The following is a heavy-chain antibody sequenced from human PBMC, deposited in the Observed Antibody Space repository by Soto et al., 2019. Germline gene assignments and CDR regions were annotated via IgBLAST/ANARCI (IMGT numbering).Heavy chain of an antibody. CDR3: ARGAGLLWFGESTYNNRGTDV. CDR1: GFTLMSYA. D-gene: IGHD3-10*01. V-gene: IGHV3-30-3*01. CDR2: ISYDGSDK. J-gene: IGHJ6*02. Sequence: PGGSLRLSCAASGFTLMSYAIHWVRQAPGKGLEWVAIISYDGSDKYYADSVKGRFTVSRDNSKNTVYLQMNSLRVDDTAVYYCARGAGLLWFGESTYNNRGTDVWGQGTTVTVSS.